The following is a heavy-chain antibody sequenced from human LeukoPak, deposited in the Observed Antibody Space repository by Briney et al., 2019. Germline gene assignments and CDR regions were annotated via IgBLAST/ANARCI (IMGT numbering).Heavy chain of an antibody. CDR2: IIPIFGTA. V-gene: IGHV1-69*05. J-gene: IGHJ4*02. CDR1: GVTFSSYA. D-gene: IGHD2-15*01. CDR3: AREGQYCSGGSCYFDY. Sequence: ASVKLSCKASGVTFSSYAISWVRQASGQGLEWMGGIIPIFGTANYAQKLQGRVTITTGESTSTAYMELSSLRSEDTAVYYCAREGQYCSGGSCYFDYWGQGTLVTVSS.